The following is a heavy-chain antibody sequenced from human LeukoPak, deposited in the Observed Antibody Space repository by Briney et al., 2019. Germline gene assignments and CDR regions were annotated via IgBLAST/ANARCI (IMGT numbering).Heavy chain of an antibody. CDR1: GGSFSGYY. Sequence: PSETLSLTCAVYGGSFSGYYWNWIRQPPGKGLEWIGEITHSGSTYYNPSLKSRVTISVDTSKNQFSLKLSSVTAADTAVYYCARGGSYYNVAFDYWGQGTLVTVSS. CDR2: ITHSGST. D-gene: IGHD3-10*01. J-gene: IGHJ4*02. V-gene: IGHV4-34*01. CDR3: ARGGSYYNVAFDY.